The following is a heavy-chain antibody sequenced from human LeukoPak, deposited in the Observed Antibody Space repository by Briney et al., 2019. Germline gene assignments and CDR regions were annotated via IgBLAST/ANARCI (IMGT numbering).Heavy chain of an antibody. V-gene: IGHV3-21*01. CDR2: ISSSSSYI. D-gene: IGHD3-10*01. CDR1: GFTFSNYG. Sequence: GGSLRLSCAASGFTFSNYGMSWVRQSPGKGLEWVSSISSSSSYIYYADSVKGRFTISRDNAKNSLYLQMNSLRAEDTAVYYCARDSGVLWFGDSPGGGQGTLVTVSS. CDR3: ARDSGVLWFGDSPG. J-gene: IGHJ4*02.